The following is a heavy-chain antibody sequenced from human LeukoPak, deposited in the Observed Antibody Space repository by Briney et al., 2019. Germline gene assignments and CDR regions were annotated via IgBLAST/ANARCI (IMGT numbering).Heavy chain of an antibody. V-gene: IGHV3-33*01. CDR3: ARELGVPAAYYYYGMDV. Sequence: YPGTSLRLSCATSGFTFRSYGMHWVRQAPGKGLEWVAVIWYDGSEKYYADSVKGRFTISRDNSKNTLYLQMNSLRAEDTAVYYCARELGVPAAYYYYGMDVWGQGTTVTVSS. CDR1: GFTFRSYG. CDR2: IWYDGSEK. D-gene: IGHD2-2*01. J-gene: IGHJ6*02.